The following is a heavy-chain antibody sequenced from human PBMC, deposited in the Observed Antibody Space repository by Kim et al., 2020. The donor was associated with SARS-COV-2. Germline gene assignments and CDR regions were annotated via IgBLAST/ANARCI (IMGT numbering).Heavy chain of an antibody. CDR1: GFTFSSYA. CDR2: ISGSGGST. D-gene: IGHD6-13*01. V-gene: IGHV3-23*01. Sequence: GGSLRLSCAASGFTFSSYAMSWVCQAPGKGLEWVSAISGSGGSTYYADSVKGRFTISRDNSKNTLYLQMNSLRAEDTAVYYCAKDGSSSWYRDYYYYGMDVWGQGTTVTVSS. CDR3: AKDGSSSWYRDYYYYGMDV. J-gene: IGHJ6*02.